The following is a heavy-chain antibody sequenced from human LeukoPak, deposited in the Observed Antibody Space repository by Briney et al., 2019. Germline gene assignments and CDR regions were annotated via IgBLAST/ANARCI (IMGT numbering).Heavy chain of an antibody. CDR3: ARARLTVTGAFDI. Sequence: SETLSLTCAVYGGSFSGYYWSWIRQPPGKGLEWIGEINHSGSTNYNPSLKSRVTISVDTSKNQFSLKLSSVTAADTAVYYCARARLTVTGAFDIWGQGTMVSVSS. V-gene: IGHV4-34*01. CDR1: GGSFSGYY. CDR2: INHSGST. D-gene: IGHD4-17*01. J-gene: IGHJ3*02.